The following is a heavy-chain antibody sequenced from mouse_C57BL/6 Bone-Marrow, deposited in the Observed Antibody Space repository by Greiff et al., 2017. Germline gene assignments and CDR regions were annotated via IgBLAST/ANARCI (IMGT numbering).Heavy chain of an antibody. CDR1: GFNIKDYY. J-gene: IGHJ3*01. D-gene: IGHD1-1*01. Sequence: EVQLQESGAELVKPGASVKLSCTASGFNIKDYYMHWVKQRTEQGLEWIGRIDPEDGDTKYAPKFQGKATIPADTSSNTAYLQLSSLTSEDTAVYYCARALRSWCAYGGQGTLVTVSA. V-gene: IGHV14-2*01. CDR3: ARALRSWCAY. CDR2: IDPEDGDT.